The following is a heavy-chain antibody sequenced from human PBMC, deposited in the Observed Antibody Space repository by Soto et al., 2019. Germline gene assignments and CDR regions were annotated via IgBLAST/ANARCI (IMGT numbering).Heavy chain of an antibody. D-gene: IGHD6-19*01. CDR2: IYYSGST. CDR3: ARHESGLASGWYER. Sequence: SETLSLTCTVSGGSISSSSYYWGWIRQPPGKGLEWIGSIYYSGSTYYNPSLKSRVTISVDTSKNQFSLKPSSVTAADTAVYYCARHESGLASGWYERWGQGTLVTVSS. CDR1: GGSISSSSYY. V-gene: IGHV4-39*01. J-gene: IGHJ4*02.